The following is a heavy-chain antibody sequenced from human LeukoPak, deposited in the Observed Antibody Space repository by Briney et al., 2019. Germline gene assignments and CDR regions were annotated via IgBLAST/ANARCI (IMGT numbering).Heavy chain of an antibody. CDR1: GFTFSSYA. V-gene: IGHV3-23*01. Sequence: PGGSLRLSCAASGFTFSSYAMSRVRQAPGKGLEWVSAISGSGGSTYYADSVKGRFTISRDNSKNTLYLQMNSLRAEDTAVYYCAKDMVYASYYFDYWGQGTLVTVSS. CDR2: ISGSGGST. CDR3: AKDMVYASYYFDY. J-gene: IGHJ4*02. D-gene: IGHD2-8*01.